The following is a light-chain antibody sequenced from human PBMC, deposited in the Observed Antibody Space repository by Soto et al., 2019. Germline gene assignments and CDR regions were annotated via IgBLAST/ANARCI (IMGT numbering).Light chain of an antibody. V-gene: IGKV1-39*01. CDR1: QRISSY. CDR3: QQSYITLYT. J-gene: IGKJ2*01. Sequence: DIQMTQSPSSLSASVGARVTITCRASQRISSYLNWYQQKPGKAPKLLIYAASSLQSGVPSRFIGSGSGTDFTLTISSLQPEEFATYYCQQSYITLYTFGQGTKLEIK. CDR2: AAS.